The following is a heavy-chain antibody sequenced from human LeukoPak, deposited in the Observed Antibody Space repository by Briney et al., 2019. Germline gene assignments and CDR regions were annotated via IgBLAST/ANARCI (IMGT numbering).Heavy chain of an antibody. CDR3: ARVAQHYYDSSGYDY. D-gene: IGHD3-22*01. J-gene: IGHJ4*02. V-gene: IGHV1-3*01. Sequence: GVSVKVSCKASGYTFTSYAMHWVRQAPGQRLEWMGWINAGNGNTKYSQKFQGRVTITRDTSASTAYMELSSLRSEDTAVYYCARVAQHYYDSSGYDYWGQGTLVTVSS. CDR1: GYTFTSYA. CDR2: INAGNGNT.